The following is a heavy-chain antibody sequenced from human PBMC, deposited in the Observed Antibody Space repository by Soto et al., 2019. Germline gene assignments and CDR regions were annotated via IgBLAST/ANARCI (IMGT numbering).Heavy chain of an antibody. V-gene: IGHV1-46*01. D-gene: IGHD4-17*01. J-gene: IGHJ6*02. CDR3: ASPKQHGGIFGVDYGDYFHYGMDV. CDR1: GYTFTSYY. CDR2: INPSCGST. Sequence: ASVKVSCKASGYTFTSYYMHWVRQAPGQGLEWMGIINPSCGSTSYAQKFQGRVTMTRDTSTSTVYMEMSSLRYEDTAVYYCASPKQHGGIFGVDYGDYFHYGMDVWGQGTTVTVSS.